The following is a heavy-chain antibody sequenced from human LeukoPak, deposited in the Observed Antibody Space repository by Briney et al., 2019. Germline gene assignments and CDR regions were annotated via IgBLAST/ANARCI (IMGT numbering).Heavy chain of an antibody. Sequence: GGSLRLSCAASGFTFSDYYMGWIRQAPGKGLEWVSCISSSSSYTNYAESVKGRFTISRDNAKNSLYLQINSLRAEDTAVYYCAGYYYGSGSYYPIDYWGQGTLVTVST. J-gene: IGHJ4*02. CDR2: ISSSSSYT. CDR3: AGYYYGSGSYYPIDY. D-gene: IGHD3-10*01. CDR1: GFTFSDYY. V-gene: IGHV3-11*06.